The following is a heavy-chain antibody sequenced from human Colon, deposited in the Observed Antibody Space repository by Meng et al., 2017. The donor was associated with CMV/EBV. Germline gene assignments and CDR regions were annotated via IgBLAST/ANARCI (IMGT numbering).Heavy chain of an antibody. D-gene: IGHD3-10*01. CDR2: ISWDGGIS. V-gene: IGHV3-43D*03. Sequence: GRSLKISCAASGFKFDDFAMHWVRQGPGKGLEWVSLISWDGGISRYADSVKGRFTISRDNSRNSLFLEMNSLSSEDSGLYFCARGIATGGFYAMDAWGQGTTVTVSS. CDR3: ARGIATGGFYAMDA. CDR1: GFKFDDFA. J-gene: IGHJ6*02.